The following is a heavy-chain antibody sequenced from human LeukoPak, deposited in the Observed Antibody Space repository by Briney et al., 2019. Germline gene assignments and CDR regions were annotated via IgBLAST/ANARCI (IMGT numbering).Heavy chain of an antibody. D-gene: IGHD1-26*01. Sequence: GGSLRLSCAASGFTFSSNWMHWVRQAPGKGLVWVSRINEDGSTTNYADSVKGRSTIFRDNAKNTLYLQMNSLSAEDTAVYYCAKGVFGSYFFVFWGQGTLVTVSS. J-gene: IGHJ4*02. V-gene: IGHV3-74*01. CDR3: AKGVFGSYFFVF. CDR2: INEDGSTT. CDR1: GFTFSSNW.